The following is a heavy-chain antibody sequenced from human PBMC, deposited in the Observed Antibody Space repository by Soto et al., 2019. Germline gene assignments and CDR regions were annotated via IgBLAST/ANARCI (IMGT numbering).Heavy chain of an antibody. D-gene: IGHD5-18*01. J-gene: IGHJ6*02. CDR3: ARTGTAMARGLYGMDV. CDR1: GYSFTSYW. CDR2: IYPGDSDT. Sequence: SGESLKISCKGSGYSFTSYWIGWVRQMPGKGLEWMGIIYPGDSDTRYSPSFQGQVTISADKSISTAYLQWSSLKASDTAMYYCARTGTAMARGLYGMDVWGQGTTVTVSS. V-gene: IGHV5-51*01.